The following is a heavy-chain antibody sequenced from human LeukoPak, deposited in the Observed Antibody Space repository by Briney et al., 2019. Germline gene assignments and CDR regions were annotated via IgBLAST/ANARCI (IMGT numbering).Heavy chain of an antibody. CDR1: GGSISSGGYY. Sequence: SQTLSLTCTVSGGSISSGGYYWSWIRQHPGKGLEWIGYIYYSGSTYYNPSLKSRVTISVDTSKNQFSLKLSSVTAADTAVYYCARVGSSWDLVFDYWGQGTLVTVSS. CDR2: IYYSGST. V-gene: IGHV4-30-4*08. D-gene: IGHD6-13*01. CDR3: ARVGSSWDLVFDY. J-gene: IGHJ4*02.